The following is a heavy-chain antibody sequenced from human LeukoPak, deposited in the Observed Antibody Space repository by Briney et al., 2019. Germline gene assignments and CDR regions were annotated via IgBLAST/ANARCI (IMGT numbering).Heavy chain of an antibody. V-gene: IGHV3-53*01. CDR2: IYSGGST. CDR1: GFTVSSNY. D-gene: IGHD3-10*01. CDR3: ATGFGELTQFDY. Sequence: PGGSLRLSCAASGFTVSSNYMSWVRQAPGEGLEWVSAIYSGGSTYYADSVKGRFTISRDNSKNTLYLQMNSLRAEDTAVYYCATGFGELTQFDYWGQGTLVTVSS. J-gene: IGHJ4*02.